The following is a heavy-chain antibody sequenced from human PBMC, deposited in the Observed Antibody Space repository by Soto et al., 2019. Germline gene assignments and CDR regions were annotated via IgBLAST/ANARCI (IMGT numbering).Heavy chain of an antibody. D-gene: IGHD6-6*01. CDR3: AIAARPLRYNRGAGAFDI. J-gene: IGHJ3*02. CDR1: GGSISSGGYY. V-gene: IGHV4-31*03. CDR2: IYYSGST. Sequence: SETLSLTCTVSGGSISSGGYYWSWIRQHPGKGLEWIGYIYYSGSTYYNPSLKSRVTISVDTSKNQFSLKLSSVTAADTAVYYCAIAARPLRYNRGAGAFDIWGQGTMVTVSS.